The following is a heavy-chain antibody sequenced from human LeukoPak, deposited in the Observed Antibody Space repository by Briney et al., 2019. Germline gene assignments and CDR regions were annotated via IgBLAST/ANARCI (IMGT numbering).Heavy chain of an antibody. CDR3: AREPFSSSYHGAFDI. Sequence: PGGSLRLSCAASGFTFSIYSMNWVRQAPGKGLEWVSYISSSSSTIYYADSVKGRFTISRDNAKNSLYLQMNSLRAEDTAVYYCAREPFSSSYHGAFDIWGQGTMVTVSS. J-gene: IGHJ3*02. CDR1: GFTFSIYS. D-gene: IGHD6-13*01. V-gene: IGHV3-48*04. CDR2: ISSSSSTI.